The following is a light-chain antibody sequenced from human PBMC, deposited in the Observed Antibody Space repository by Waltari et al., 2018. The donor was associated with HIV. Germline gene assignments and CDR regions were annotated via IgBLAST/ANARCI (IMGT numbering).Light chain of an antibody. CDR2: DVS. J-gene: IGLJ2*01. CDR3: SSYTSSSTSVV. CDR1: SSDVGGYNY. V-gene: IGLV2-14*01. Sequence: QSALTQPASVSGSPGQSITISCTGTSSDVGGYNYVSWYQQHPGKAPKLMIYDVSNRPSGVSKRFSGSKSGNTASLTISGLQAEDEADYCCSSYTSSSTSVVFGGGTKLTVL.